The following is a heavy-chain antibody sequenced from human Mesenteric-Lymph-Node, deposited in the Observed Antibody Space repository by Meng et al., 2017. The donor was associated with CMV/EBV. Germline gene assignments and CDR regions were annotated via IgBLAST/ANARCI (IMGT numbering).Heavy chain of an antibody. CDR1: GGSFSGYY. J-gene: IGHJ4*02. CDR2: INHSGST. Sequence: GSLRLSCAVYGGSFSGYYWSWIRQPPGKGLEWIGEINHSGSTNYNPSLKSRVTISVDTSKNQFPLKLTSVTAADTAVYYCVREYSARTAAAYWGQGTLVTVSS. D-gene: IGHD6-13*01. CDR3: VREYSARTAAAY. V-gene: IGHV4-34*01.